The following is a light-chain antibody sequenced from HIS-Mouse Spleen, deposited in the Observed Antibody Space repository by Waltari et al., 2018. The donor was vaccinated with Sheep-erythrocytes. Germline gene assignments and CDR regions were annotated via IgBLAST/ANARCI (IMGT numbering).Light chain of an antibody. CDR2: GAS. V-gene: IGKV3-15*01. Sequence: EIVMTQSPATLSVSPGERATLSCRASQSVSSNLAWYQQKPGQAPRLLIYGASTRAAGSPARFSGSGSGTEFTLTLSSMQSEDFAVYYCQQYNNWPPGTFGQGTKLEIK. CDR3: QQYNNWPPGT. J-gene: IGKJ2*02. CDR1: QSVSSN.